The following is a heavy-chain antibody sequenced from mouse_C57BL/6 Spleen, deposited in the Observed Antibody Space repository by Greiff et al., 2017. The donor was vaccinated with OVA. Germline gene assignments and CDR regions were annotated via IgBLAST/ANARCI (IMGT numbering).Heavy chain of an antibody. J-gene: IGHJ4*01. V-gene: IGHV3-6*01. CDR3: ARERLGYYYGSSDAMDY. Sequence: VQLQQSGPGLVKPSQSLSLTCSVTGYSITSGYYWNWIRQFPGNKLEWMGYISYDGSNNYNPSLKNRISITRDTSKNQFFLKLNSVTTEDTATYYCARERLGYYYGSSDAMDYWGQGTSVTVSS. D-gene: IGHD1-1*01. CDR2: ISYDGSN. CDR1: GYSITSGYY.